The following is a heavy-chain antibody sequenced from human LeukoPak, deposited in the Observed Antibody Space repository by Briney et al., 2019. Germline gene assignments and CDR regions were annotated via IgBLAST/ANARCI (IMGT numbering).Heavy chain of an antibody. CDR2: ISAYNGNT. Sequence: ASVKVSCKASGGTFSSYAISWVRQAPGQGLEWMGWISAYNGNTNYAQKLQGRVTMTTDTSTSTAYMELRSLRSDDTAVYYCARVIRRYCSGGSCYSVDYWGQGTLVTVSS. D-gene: IGHD2-15*01. J-gene: IGHJ4*02. CDR1: GGTFSSYA. V-gene: IGHV1-18*01. CDR3: ARVIRRYCSGGSCYSVDY.